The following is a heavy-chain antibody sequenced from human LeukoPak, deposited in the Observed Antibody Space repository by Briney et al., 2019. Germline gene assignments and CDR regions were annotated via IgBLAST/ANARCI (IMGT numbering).Heavy chain of an antibody. CDR3: ARDLLSCSSTSCYTYYFDY. Sequence: SVKVSCKASGGTFSSYAISWVRQAPGQGLEWMGGIIPIFGTANYAQKFQGRVTITADESTSTAYMELSSLRSEDTAVYYCARDLLSCSSTSCYTYYFDYWGQGTLVTVSS. CDR2: IIPIFGTA. J-gene: IGHJ4*02. V-gene: IGHV1-69*01. CDR1: GGTFSSYA. D-gene: IGHD2-2*02.